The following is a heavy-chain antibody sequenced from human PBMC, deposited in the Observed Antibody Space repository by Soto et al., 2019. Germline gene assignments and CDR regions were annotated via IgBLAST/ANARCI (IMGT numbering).Heavy chain of an antibody. CDR1: TDSLSSHF. Sequence: SVKVSCKASTDSLSSHFIHWVRQAPAEGLERMVIINPCPSSASYSKEFQGRLTLTSDMPSRTVYVQLSNLRSDDTAVYYCAGASSRVSSVVADYWGQGTLVTVSS. J-gene: IGHJ4*02. CDR2: INPCPSSA. CDR3: AGASSRVSSVVADY. D-gene: IGHD2-15*01. V-gene: IGHV1-46*01.